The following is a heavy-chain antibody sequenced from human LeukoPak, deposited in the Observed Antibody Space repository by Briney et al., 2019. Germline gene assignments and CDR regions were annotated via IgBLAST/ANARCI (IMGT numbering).Heavy chain of an antibody. J-gene: IGHJ4*02. Sequence: TGGSLRLSCAAPGFTFSDYYVSWIRQAPGKGLEWISYITSSASTIYYADSVKGRFTISRDNAENSLYLRMNSLRAEDTAVYYCAREYCSSTSCYSYFDYWGQGTLVTVSS. V-gene: IGHV3-11*01. D-gene: IGHD2-2*02. CDR1: GFTFSDYY. CDR3: AREYCSSTSCYSYFDY. CDR2: ITSSASTI.